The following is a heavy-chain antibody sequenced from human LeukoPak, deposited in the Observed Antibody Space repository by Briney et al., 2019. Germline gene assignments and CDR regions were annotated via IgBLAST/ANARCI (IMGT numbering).Heavy chain of an antibody. Sequence: PSETLSLTCTISGGSISSYYWNWIRQPPGKGLEWIGYIYYSGSTNYNPSLKSRVTISVDTSKNQFSLKLSSVTAADTAVYYCARGSGRYYYYGMDVWGQGTTVTVSS. V-gene: IGHV4-59*01. J-gene: IGHJ6*02. D-gene: IGHD3-10*01. CDR1: GGSISSYY. CDR2: IYYSGST. CDR3: ARGSGRYYYYGMDV.